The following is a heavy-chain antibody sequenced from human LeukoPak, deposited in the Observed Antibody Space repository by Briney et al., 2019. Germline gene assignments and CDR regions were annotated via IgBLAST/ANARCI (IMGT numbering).Heavy chain of an antibody. CDR2: IYTSGST. CDR3: ARDNDGGSYYDAFDI. J-gene: IGHJ3*02. D-gene: IGHD1-26*01. V-gene: IGHV4-4*07. Sequence: SETPSLTCTVSGGSISSYYWSWIRQPAGKGLEWIGRIYTSGSTNYNPSLKSRVTMSVDTSKNQFSLKLSSVTAADTAVYYCARDNDGGSYYDAFDIWGQGTMVTVSS. CDR1: GGSISSYY.